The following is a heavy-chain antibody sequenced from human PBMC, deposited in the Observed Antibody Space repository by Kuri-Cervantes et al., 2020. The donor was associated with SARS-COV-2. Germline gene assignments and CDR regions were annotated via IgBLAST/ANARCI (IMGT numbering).Heavy chain of an antibody. Sequence: GSLRLSCTVSGGSISSYYWSWIRQPPGKGLEWIGEINHSGSTNYNPSLKSRVTISVDTSKNQFSLKLSSVTAADTAVYYCARYGSGWYPYYFNYWGQGNLVTVSS. V-gene: IGHV4-59*12. CDR2: INHSGST. J-gene: IGHJ4*02. CDR1: GGSISSYY. CDR3: ARYGSGWYPYYFNY. D-gene: IGHD6-19*01.